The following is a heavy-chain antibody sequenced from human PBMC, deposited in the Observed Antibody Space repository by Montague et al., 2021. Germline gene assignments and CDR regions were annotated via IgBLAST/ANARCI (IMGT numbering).Heavy chain of an antibody. D-gene: IGHD1-26*01. CDR2: IYSSGNT. V-gene: IGHV4-59*01. CDR1: GDSMNTYK. J-gene: IGHJ3*01. Sequence: SETLSLTCTVSGDSMNTYKWNWIRQPPGKGLEWIGYIYSSGNTNYNLSLKSRVTISVDTSRNQFSLEVSSVTAADTAMYYCARGWSGFDFWGHGTMVTVSS. CDR3: ARGWSGFDF.